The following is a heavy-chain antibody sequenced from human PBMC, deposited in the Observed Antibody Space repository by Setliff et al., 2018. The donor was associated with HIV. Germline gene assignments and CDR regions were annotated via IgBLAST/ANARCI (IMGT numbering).Heavy chain of an antibody. V-gene: IGHV1-3*01. CDR2: INVGNGDT. J-gene: IGHJ4*02. D-gene: IGHD3-10*01. Sequence: SVKVSCKASGYTFTTYSLHWVRQAPGHSLEWMGWINVGNGDTKYSPELQGRISITRDTSANTAYMELSSLRSDDTAVYFCARGALLAVFDFDHWGQGTQVTVSS. CDR3: ARGALLAVFDFDH. CDR1: GYTFTTYS.